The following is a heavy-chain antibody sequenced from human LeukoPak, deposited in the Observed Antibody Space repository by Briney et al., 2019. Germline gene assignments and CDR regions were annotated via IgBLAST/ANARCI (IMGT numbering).Heavy chain of an antibody. Sequence: SDTLSLTCAVYGGSFSGYYWSWIRQPPGKGLEWIGEINHSENTKFNPSLKSRVTISADMSKNQISLNLSSVTAADTGVYYCARQRGITIFGVVGSYYMDVWGKGTTVTVSS. V-gene: IGHV4-34*01. J-gene: IGHJ6*03. D-gene: IGHD3-3*01. CDR2: INHSENT. CDR3: ARQRGITIFGVVGSYYMDV. CDR1: GGSFSGYY.